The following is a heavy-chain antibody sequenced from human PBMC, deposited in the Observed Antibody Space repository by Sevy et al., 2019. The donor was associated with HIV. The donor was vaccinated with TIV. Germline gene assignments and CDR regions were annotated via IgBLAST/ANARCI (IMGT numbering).Heavy chain of an antibody. CDR1: GFTFSSYA. D-gene: IGHD4-17*01. V-gene: IGHV3-30-3*01. CDR2: ISYDGSNK. Sequence: GGSLRVSCAASGFTFSSYAMHWVRQAPGKGLEWVAVISYDGSNKYYADSVKGRFTISRDNSKNTLYLQMNSLRAEDTAVSYCARDAGNGDYGFYAFDIRGQGTMVTVSS. CDR3: ARDAGNGDYGFYAFDI. J-gene: IGHJ3*02.